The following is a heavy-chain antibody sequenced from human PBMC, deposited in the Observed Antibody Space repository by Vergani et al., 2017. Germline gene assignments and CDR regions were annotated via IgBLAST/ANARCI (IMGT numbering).Heavy chain of an antibody. Sequence: QVQLVQSGAEVKKPGSSVKVSCKASGGTFSSYAISWVRQAPGQGLEWMGRIIPILGIANYEQKFQGRVTITADKATSPAYMELSSLRSEDTAVYYCARDLDGYNDYWGQGTLVTVSS. CDR1: GGTFSSYA. CDR2: IIPILGIA. V-gene: IGHV1-69*04. CDR3: ARDLDGYNDY. D-gene: IGHD5-24*01. J-gene: IGHJ4*02.